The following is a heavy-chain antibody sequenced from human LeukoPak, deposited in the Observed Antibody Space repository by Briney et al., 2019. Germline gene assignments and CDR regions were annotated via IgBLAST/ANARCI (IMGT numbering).Heavy chain of an antibody. J-gene: IGHJ4*02. CDR1: GGSISSFY. D-gene: IGHD3-9*01. CDR2: IYTSGSP. V-gene: IGHV4-4*07. Sequence: SETLSLTCTVSGGSISSFYWSWIRQPAGKGLEWIGRIYTSGSPNYNPSLKSRVTMSVDTSKNQFSLKLSSVTAADTAVYYCARGDYDFLTGYYGFLDYWGQGTLVTVSS. CDR3: ARGDYDFLTGYYGFLDY.